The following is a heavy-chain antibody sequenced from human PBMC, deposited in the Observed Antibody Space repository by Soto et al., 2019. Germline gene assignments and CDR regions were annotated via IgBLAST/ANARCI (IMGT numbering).Heavy chain of an antibody. V-gene: IGHV4-30-4*01. CDR2: IYHSGSS. J-gene: IGHJ4*02. D-gene: IGHD4-17*01. CDR3: ARDLLDTTVDYYFDS. CDR1: GGSLSSGTHS. Sequence: SETLSLTCTVSGGSLSSGTHSWSWIRQPPGKGLEWIGYIYHSGSSQSNPSLKSRVTISIDTSKTQFSLELRSVTAADTAVYYCARDLLDTTVDYYFDSWGPGRLVTVSS.